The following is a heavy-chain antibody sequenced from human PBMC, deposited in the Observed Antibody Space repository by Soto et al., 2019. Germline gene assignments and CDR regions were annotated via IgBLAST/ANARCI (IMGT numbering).Heavy chain of an antibody. CDR3: AAGEASSRNLAPYYLDF. V-gene: IGHV4-59*01. CDR1: GGSMRNYS. Sequence: PSETLSLTCTVSGGSMRNYSWTWIRQPPGKGLEWIGYIHYSGTTSFFPSYNPSLRSRVTISEDTSKNQFSLKLLSVTTADKAVYFCAAGEASSRNLAPYYLDFWGQGTLVTVSS. J-gene: IGHJ4*02. CDR2: IHYSGTT. D-gene: IGHD6-13*01.